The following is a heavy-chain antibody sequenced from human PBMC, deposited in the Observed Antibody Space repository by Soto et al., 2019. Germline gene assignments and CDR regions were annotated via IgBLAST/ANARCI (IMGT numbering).Heavy chain of an antibody. CDR3: ARDRRSGWFGEPTAGLPFDY. CDR2: IIPIFGTA. CDR1: GGTFSSYA. V-gene: IGHV1-69*13. J-gene: IGHJ4*02. D-gene: IGHD3-10*01. Sequence: GASVKVSCKASGGTFSSYAISWVRQAPGQGLEWMGGIIPIFGTANYAQKFQGRVTITADESTSTAYMELSSLRSEDTAVYYCARDRRSGWFGEPTAGLPFDYWGQGTLVTVSS.